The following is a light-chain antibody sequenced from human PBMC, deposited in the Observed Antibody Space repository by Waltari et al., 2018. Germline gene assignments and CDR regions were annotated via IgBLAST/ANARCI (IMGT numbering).Light chain of an antibody. CDR1: SWHSHYA. V-gene: IGLV4-69*01. Sequence: QLLLPQSPSASASPGAPVKLTCTVPSWHSHYALAWPHQHPQKGPRYLMKVNSDGSHIKGDGIPDLFSGSSSGTERYLIISSLQAEDEADYYCQTGGFGIWVFGGGTSLTVL. J-gene: IGLJ3*02. CDR3: QTGGFGIWV. CDR2: VNSDGSH.